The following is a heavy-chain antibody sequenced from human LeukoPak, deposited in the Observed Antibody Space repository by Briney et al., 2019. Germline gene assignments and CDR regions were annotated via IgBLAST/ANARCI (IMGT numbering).Heavy chain of an antibody. CDR2: IYYSGST. J-gene: IGHJ3*02. CDR1: GGSISSSSYY. V-gene: IGHV4-39*07. CDR3: ARDSPIDAFDI. Sequence: SETLSLTCTVSGGSISSSSYYWGWIRQPPGKGLEWIGSIYYSGSTYYNPSLKSRVTISVDTSKNQFSLKLSSVTAADTAVYYCARDSPIDAFDIWGQGTMVTVSS.